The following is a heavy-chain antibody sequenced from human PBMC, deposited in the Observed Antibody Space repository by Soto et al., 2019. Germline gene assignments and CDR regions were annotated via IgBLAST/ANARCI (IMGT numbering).Heavy chain of an antibody. CDR1: GYMFRSYG. CDR3: ARDGGYGAGSYFDY. J-gene: IGHJ4*02. Sequence: QVQLVQSGAEVKRPGASVKVSCKAPGYMFRSYGITWVRQAPGQGLEWMGWISAFNGNTNYPQNLQGRVTMTTDTSSSTAYMELRTLRSDDSAMYYCARDGGYGAGSYFDYWGQGTLVTVSS. D-gene: IGHD3-10*01. V-gene: IGHV1-18*01. CDR2: ISAFNGNT.